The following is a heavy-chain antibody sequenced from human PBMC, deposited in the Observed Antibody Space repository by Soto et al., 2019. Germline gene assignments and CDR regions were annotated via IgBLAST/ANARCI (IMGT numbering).Heavy chain of an antibody. Sequence: QVQLQESGPGLVKPSETLSLTCSVSGGSIRSYYWSWIRQPPGKGLEWIGDISYSGSTNYNPSLMSRVTISVDTSKNQFSLRLNSVTAADTAVYYCARINYYDSRPSLGHWGQGTLVTVSS. J-gene: IGHJ4*02. CDR3: ARINYYDSRPSLGH. D-gene: IGHD3-22*01. V-gene: IGHV4-59*01. CDR1: GGSIRSYY. CDR2: ISYSGST.